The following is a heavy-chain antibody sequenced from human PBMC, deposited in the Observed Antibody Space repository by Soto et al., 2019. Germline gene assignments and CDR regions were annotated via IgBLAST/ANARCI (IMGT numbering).Heavy chain of an antibody. D-gene: IGHD4-17*01. V-gene: IGHV4-39*01. CDR1: GGSISSSSYY. J-gene: IGHJ4*02. CDR3: ARSNGDYLFGSDY. Sequence: SETLSLTCTVSGGSISSSSYYWGWIRQPPGKGLEWIGSIYYSGSTYYNPSLKSRVTISVDTSKNQFSLKLSSVTAADTAVYYCARSNGDYLFGSDYWGQGTLVTVSS. CDR2: IYYSGST.